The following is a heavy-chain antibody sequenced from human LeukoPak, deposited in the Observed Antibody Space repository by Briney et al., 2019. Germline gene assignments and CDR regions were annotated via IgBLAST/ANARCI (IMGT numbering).Heavy chain of an antibody. CDR3: ARDPYYYDSSGYPKETYFDY. Sequence: SVKVSCKASGGTFSSYAISLVRQAPGQGLEWMGRIIPIFGTANYAQKFQGRVTITTDESTSTAYMELSSLRSEDTAVYYCARDPYYYDSSGYPKETYFDYWGQGTLVTVSS. V-gene: IGHV1-69*05. CDR2: IIPIFGTA. CDR1: GGTFSSYA. D-gene: IGHD3-22*01. J-gene: IGHJ4*02.